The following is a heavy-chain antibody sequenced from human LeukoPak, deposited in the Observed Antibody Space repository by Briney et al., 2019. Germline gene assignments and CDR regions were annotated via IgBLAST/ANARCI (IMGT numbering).Heavy chain of an antibody. V-gene: IGHV3-66*01. Sequence: PGGSLRLSCAASGFTVSSNYISWVRQAPGKGLEWVSVIYSGGSTYYADSVKGRFTISRDNSKNTLYLQMNSLRAEDTAVYYCAREDCSGGSCYSGWGQGTLVTVSS. CDR2: IYSGGST. CDR1: GFTVSSNY. CDR3: AREDCSGGSCYSG. J-gene: IGHJ4*02. D-gene: IGHD2-15*01.